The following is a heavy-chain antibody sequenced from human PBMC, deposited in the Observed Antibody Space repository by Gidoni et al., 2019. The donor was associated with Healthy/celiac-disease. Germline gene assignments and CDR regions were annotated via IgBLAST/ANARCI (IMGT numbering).Heavy chain of an antibody. Sequence: QVQLVQSGAEVKKPGSSVKVSCKASGGTFSSYAISWVRQAPGQGLEWMGGIIPIFGTANYAQKFQGRVTITADESTSTAYMELSSLRSEDTAVYYCARSSGYYLLLPATCGMDVWGQGTTVTVSS. CDR2: IIPIFGTA. D-gene: IGHD3-22*01. CDR1: GGTFSSYA. CDR3: ARSSGYYLLLPATCGMDV. J-gene: IGHJ6*02. V-gene: IGHV1-69*01.